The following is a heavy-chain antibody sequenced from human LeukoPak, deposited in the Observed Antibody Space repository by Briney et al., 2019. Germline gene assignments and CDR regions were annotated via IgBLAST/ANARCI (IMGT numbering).Heavy chain of an antibody. V-gene: IGHV3-74*01. CDR3: ARGVGKATINELNY. Sequence: GGSLRLSCVASGFTFRDYWMHWVRQAPGKGLVWVSRIRGDGNDVSYADSVEGRFTISRDNAKNMLYLQMSSLRVEDTALYYCARGVGKATINELNYWGQGTLVTVSS. CDR2: IRGDGNDV. J-gene: IGHJ4*02. CDR1: GFTFRDYW. D-gene: IGHD5-24*01.